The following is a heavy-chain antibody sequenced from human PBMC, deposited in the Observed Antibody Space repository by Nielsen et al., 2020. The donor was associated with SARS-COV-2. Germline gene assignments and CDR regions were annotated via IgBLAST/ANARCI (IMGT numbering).Heavy chain of an antibody. CDR2: ISAYNGNT. Sequence: ASVNVSCKASGYTFTSYGISWVRQAPGQGLEWMGWISAYNGNTNYAQKLQGRVTMTEDTSTDTAYMELSSLRSEDTAVYYCATDPGLDYWGQGTLVTVSS. J-gene: IGHJ4*02. CDR3: ATDPGLDY. V-gene: IGHV1-18*01. CDR1: GYTFTSYG.